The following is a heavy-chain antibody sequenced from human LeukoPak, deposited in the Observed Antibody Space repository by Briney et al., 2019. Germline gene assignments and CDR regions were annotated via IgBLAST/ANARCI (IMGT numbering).Heavy chain of an antibody. D-gene: IGHD3-10*01. Sequence: SETLSLTCTVSGGSISSYYWSWIRQPPGKGLEWIGYIYYSGSTNYNPSLKSRVTISVDTSKNQFSLKLSSVTAADTAVYYCARHYRGSGSIYGMDVWGQGTTVTVPS. CDR2: IYYSGST. J-gene: IGHJ6*02. CDR3: ARHYRGSGSIYGMDV. CDR1: GGSISSYY. V-gene: IGHV4-59*08.